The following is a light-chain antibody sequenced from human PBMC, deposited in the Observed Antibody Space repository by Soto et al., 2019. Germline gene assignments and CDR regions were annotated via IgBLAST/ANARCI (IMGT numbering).Light chain of an antibody. CDR1: QSVSNN. V-gene: IGKV3-15*01. CDR3: QQYNNWPPWT. CDR2: DAS. J-gene: IGKJ1*01. Sequence: ILMTQSPATLSVSPGERATLSCRASQSVSNNLAWYQQKPGQAPRLLIYDASTRATGIPARFSGSGSGTEFTLPISGLQSEDFAVYYCQQYNNWPPWTFDQGTKVEIK.